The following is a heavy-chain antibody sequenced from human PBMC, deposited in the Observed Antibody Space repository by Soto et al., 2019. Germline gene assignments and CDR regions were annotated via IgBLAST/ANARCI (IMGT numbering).Heavy chain of an antibody. D-gene: IGHD1-1*01. Sequence: QVQLVQSGAEVKKPGSSVKVSCKASGGTFSSYTISWVRQAPGQGLEWMGRIIPILGIANYAQKFQGRVTITADKSTSSAYMELCSLRSEDTAVYYCARGDGYDPRDYYYCTDVWGKGTAVTVSS. CDR3: ARGDGYDPRDYYYCTDV. CDR2: IIPILGIA. J-gene: IGHJ6*03. CDR1: GGTFSSYT. V-gene: IGHV1-69*02.